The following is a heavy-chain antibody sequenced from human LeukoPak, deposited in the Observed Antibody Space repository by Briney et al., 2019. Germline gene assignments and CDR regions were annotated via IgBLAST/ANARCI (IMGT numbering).Heavy chain of an antibody. V-gene: IGHV3-30-3*01. D-gene: IGHD6-19*01. Sequence: QTGGSLRLSCAASGFTFSSYAMHWVRQAPGKGLEWVAVISYDGSNKYYADSVKGRFTISRDNSKNTLYLQMNSLRAEDTAVYYCATGYSSGWSDYWGQGTLVTVSS. CDR3: ATGYSSGWSDY. CDR2: ISYDGSNK. CDR1: GFTFSSYA. J-gene: IGHJ4*02.